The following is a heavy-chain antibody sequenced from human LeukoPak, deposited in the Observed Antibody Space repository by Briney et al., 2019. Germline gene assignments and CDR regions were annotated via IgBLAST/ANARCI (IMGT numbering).Heavy chain of an antibody. D-gene: IGHD2-15*01. J-gene: IGHJ4*01. Sequence: GGSLRLSCAASGFTFSSYGMRWVRQAPGKGLEWVAVIWYDGSNKDYADSVKGRFTVSRDNSRNTLFLQMNSLRVEDTAVYYCATDRATQYFDYWGQGTLVSVPS. CDR1: GFTFSSYG. CDR2: IWYDGSNK. V-gene: IGHV3-33*01. CDR3: ATDRATQYFDY.